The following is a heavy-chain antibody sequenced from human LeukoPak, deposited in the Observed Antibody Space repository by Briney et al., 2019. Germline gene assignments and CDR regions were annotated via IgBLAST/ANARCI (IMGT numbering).Heavy chain of an antibody. CDR2: IRYDGSNK. J-gene: IGHJ4*02. CDR1: GFIFSSYV. CDR3: AKALSSYWSRFDY. Sequence: GGSLRLSCAASGFIFSSYVMHWVRQSPGKGLEWVAFIRYDGSNKYYADSVKGRFTISRDNSKNTLYLQMNSLRAEDTAVYYCAKALSSYWSRFDYWGQGTLVTVSS. D-gene: IGHD6-13*01. V-gene: IGHV3-30*02.